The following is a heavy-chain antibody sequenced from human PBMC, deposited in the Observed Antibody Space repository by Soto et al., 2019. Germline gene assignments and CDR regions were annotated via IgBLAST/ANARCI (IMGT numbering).Heavy chain of an antibody. Sequence: GGSLRLSCTASGFTFGDYAMSWFRQAPGKGLEWVGFIRSKAYGGTTEYAASVKGRFTISRDDSKSIAYLQMNSLKTEDTAVYYCTRVPEYYDILTGYYSERGWFDPWGQGTLVTVSS. CDR2: IRSKAYGGTT. D-gene: IGHD3-9*01. CDR3: TRVPEYYDILTGYYSERGWFDP. CDR1: GFTFGDYA. V-gene: IGHV3-49*03. J-gene: IGHJ5*02.